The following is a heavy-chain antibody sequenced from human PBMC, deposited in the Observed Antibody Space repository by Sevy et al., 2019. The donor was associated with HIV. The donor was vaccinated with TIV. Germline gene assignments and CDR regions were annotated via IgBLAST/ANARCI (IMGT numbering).Heavy chain of an antibody. CDR3: TRWKAAQSIFDY. Sequence: GGSLRLSCTASGFTFGDYCMSWVRQAPGKGLEWVAFLKSDVYGGTVDHAATVRVRFVISRDDSKTIAYLQMNDLKTVDTGVYYCTRWKAAQSIFDYWGQGALVTVSS. V-gene: IGHV3-49*04. D-gene: IGHD6-13*01. CDR2: LKSDVYGGTV. J-gene: IGHJ4*02. CDR1: GFTFGDYC.